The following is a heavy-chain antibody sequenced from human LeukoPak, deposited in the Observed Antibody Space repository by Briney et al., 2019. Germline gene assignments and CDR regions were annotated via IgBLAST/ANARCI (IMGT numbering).Heavy chain of an antibody. CDR1: GFTLSSYA. CDR2: ISGSGGST. D-gene: IGHD6-13*01. V-gene: IGHV3-23*01. J-gene: IGHJ4*02. CDR3: AKGSTSWYAAPSDY. Sequence: PGGSLRLSCAASGFTLSSYAMSWVRQAPGKGLEWVSGISGSGGSTYYADSVKGRFTISRDNSKNTLYLQMNSLRAEDTAVYYCAKGSTSWYAAPSDYWGQGTLVTVSS.